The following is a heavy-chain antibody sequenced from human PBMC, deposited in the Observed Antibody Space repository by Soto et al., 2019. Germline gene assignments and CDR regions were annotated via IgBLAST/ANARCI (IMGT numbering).Heavy chain of an antibody. Sequence: ASVKVSCKASGGTFSSYAISWVRQAPGQGLEWMGGIIPIFGTANYAQKFQGRVTITADKSTSTAYMELSSLRSEDTAVYYRARVDSSSIDYYYYYGMDVWGQGTTVTVSS. V-gene: IGHV1-69*06. CDR3: ARVDSSSIDYYYYYGMDV. CDR2: IIPIFGTA. CDR1: GGTFSSYA. D-gene: IGHD6-6*01. J-gene: IGHJ6*02.